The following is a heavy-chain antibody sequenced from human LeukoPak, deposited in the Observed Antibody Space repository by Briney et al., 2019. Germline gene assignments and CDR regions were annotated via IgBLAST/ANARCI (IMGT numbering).Heavy chain of an antibody. CDR1: GFTFSTYA. CDR2: FSYDGSTQ. V-gene: IGHV3-30*14. J-gene: IGHJ6*02. D-gene: IGHD4-17*01. CDR3: ARPEEPLSDGDYYGMDV. Sequence: PGGSLRLSCAGSGFTFSTYAMHWVRQAPGKGLEWVALFSYDGSTQRYAGSVKGRFTISRDNSKNTLYLQMNSLRAEDTAVYYCARPEEPLSDGDYYGMDVWGQGTTVTVSS.